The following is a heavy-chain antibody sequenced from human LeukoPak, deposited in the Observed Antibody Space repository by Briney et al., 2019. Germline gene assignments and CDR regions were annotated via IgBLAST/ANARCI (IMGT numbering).Heavy chain of an antibody. CDR2: IKQDGSEK. CDR1: GFTFSTYW. D-gene: IGHD5-18*01. Sequence: GGSLRLSCATSGFTFSTYWMTWVRQASGKGLEWVANIKQDGSEKYYVDSVKGRFNISRDNAKNSLYLQMNSLRDEDTAVYYCARGQTWIQLWPRGQGTLVTVSS. V-gene: IGHV3-7*04. J-gene: IGHJ5*02. CDR3: ARGQTWIQLWP.